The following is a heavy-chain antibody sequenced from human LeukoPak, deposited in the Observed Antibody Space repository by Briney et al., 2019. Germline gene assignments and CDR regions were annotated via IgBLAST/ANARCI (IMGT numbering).Heavy chain of an antibody. CDR1: GYSFSSGYY. CDR3: ASTIVGAEYFQH. V-gene: IGHV4-38-2*02. D-gene: IGHD1-26*01. Sequence: SETLSLTCTVSGYSFSSGYYWGWIRQPPGKGLEWIGSIYHSGSTHYTPPLKSRVTISVDTSKNQFSLKLTSVTAADTAVYYCASTIVGAEYFQHWGQGTLVTVSS. J-gene: IGHJ1*01. CDR2: IYHSGST.